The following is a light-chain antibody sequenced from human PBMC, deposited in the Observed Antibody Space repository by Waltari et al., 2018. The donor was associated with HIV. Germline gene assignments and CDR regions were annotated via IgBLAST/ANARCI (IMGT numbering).Light chain of an antibody. CDR1: DSARTNSN. J-gene: IGLJ1*01. V-gene: IGLV1-51*01. CDR2: DTI. Sequence: LSQPPSVCPAPGPKVTITCSGSDSARTNSNLSWSQHLPATAPSPLPSDTIKRPSGIADRFSASRSGTSATLVITRLQAGAEDDYYCGTGVCGVTTLYLFGTGTKVTVL. CDR3: GTGVCGVTTLYL.